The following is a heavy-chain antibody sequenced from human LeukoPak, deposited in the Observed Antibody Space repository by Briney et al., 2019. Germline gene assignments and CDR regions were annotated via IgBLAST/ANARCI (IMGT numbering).Heavy chain of an antibody. Sequence: GGSLRLSCAASGFTFDDYGMSWVRQAPGKGLEWVSGINWNGGSTGYADSVKGRFTISRDNAKNSLYLQMNSLRAEDTALYYCARDAPGGSSWSSNYYYYYMDVWGKGTTVTVSS. CDR3: ARDAPGGSSWSSNYYYYYMDV. D-gene: IGHD6-13*01. J-gene: IGHJ6*03. CDR2: INWNGGST. V-gene: IGHV3-20*04. CDR1: GFTFDDYG.